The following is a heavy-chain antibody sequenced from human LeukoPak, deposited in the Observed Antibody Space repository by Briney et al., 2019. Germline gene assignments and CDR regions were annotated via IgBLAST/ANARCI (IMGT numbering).Heavy chain of an antibody. J-gene: IGHJ4*02. V-gene: IGHV3-30*18. CDR1: GFTFSSFG. Sequence: PGRSLRLSCAASGFTFSSFGMHWVRQAPGKGLEWVAVISYDGRNEYYADSVKGRFTISRDNSKNSLYLQMNSLRTEDTALYYCAKDIIELGMNQEFDYWGQGTLVTVSS. D-gene: IGHD7-27*01. CDR3: AKDIIELGMNQEFDY. CDR2: ISYDGRNE.